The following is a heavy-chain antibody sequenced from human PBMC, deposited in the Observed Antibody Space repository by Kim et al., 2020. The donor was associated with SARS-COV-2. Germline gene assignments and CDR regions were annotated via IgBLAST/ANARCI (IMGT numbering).Heavy chain of an antibody. J-gene: IGHJ4*02. V-gene: IGHV2-70*01. Sequence: YYSTSLKTRLTISKDTSKNQVVLTMTNMDPVDTATYYCARTFGSGSQIDYWGQGTLVTVSS. D-gene: IGHD3-10*01. CDR3: ARTFGSGSQIDY.